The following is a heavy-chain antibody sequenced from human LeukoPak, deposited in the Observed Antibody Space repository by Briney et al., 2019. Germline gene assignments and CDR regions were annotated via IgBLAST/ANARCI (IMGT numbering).Heavy chain of an antibody. Sequence: PGGSLRLSCAASGFTFSSYSMNWVRQAPGKGLEWVSSISSSSSYIYYADSVKGRFTISRDNAKNSLYLQMNSLRAEDTAVYYCARDGRFLEWYFDYWGQGTLVTVSS. V-gene: IGHV3-21*01. CDR2: ISSSSSYI. CDR3: ARDGRFLEWYFDY. CDR1: GFTFSSYS. D-gene: IGHD3-3*01. J-gene: IGHJ4*02.